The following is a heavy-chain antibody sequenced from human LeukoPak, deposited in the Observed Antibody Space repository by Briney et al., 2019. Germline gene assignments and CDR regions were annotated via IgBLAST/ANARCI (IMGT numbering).Heavy chain of an antibody. CDR1: GFTFSSYG. V-gene: IGHV3-33*07. J-gene: IGHJ4*02. CDR2: IWYDGSNK. CDR3: ASGSTSSPYAIDY. Sequence: QPGRSLRLSCAASGFTFSSYGMYWVRQAPGKGLEWVAVIWYDGSNKYYADSVKGRFTISRDNSKNTLYLQINSLRAEDTAVYYCASGSTSSPYAIDYWGQGTLVTVSS. D-gene: IGHD2-2*01.